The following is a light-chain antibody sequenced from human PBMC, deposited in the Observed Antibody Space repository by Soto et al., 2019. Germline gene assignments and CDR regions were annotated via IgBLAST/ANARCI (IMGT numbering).Light chain of an antibody. J-gene: IGKJ1*01. CDR1: QSLLHSNGYNY. Sequence: DIVMTQSPLSLPVTPGEPASISCRSSQSLLHSNGYNYLDWYLQRPGQSPQLLIYLGSNRASGVPDRFSGSASGTDFTLKISRGEAEDVGVYYCMQALQTQWTFGQGTKVEIK. CDR3: MQALQTQWT. CDR2: LGS. V-gene: IGKV2-28*01.